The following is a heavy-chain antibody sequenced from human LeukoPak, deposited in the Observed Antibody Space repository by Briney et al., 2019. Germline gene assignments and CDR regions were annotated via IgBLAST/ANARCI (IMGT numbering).Heavy chain of an antibody. CDR1: GFTFRSYS. V-gene: IGHV3-21*01. CDR3: ARGPYDSSGYYFDY. D-gene: IGHD3-22*01. Sequence: GGSLRLSCAASGFTFRSYSMNWVRQAPGKGLEWVSSISSSSSYIYYADSVKGRFNISRDNAKDPLYLQMNSLRAEDTAVYYCARGPYDSSGYYFDYWGQGTLVTVSS. J-gene: IGHJ4*02. CDR2: ISSSSSYI.